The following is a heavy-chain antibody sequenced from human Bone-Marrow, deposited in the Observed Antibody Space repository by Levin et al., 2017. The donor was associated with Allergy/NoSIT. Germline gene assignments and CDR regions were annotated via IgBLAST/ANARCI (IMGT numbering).Heavy chain of an antibody. V-gene: IGHV4-39*01. D-gene: IGHD3-22*01. J-gene: IGHJ1*01. Sequence: SETLSLTCTVSGGSISSSSYYWGWIRQPPGKGLEWIGSIYYSGSTYYNPSLKSRVTISVDTSKNQFSLKLSSVTAADTAVYYCARPQKITMIGPFQHWGQGTLVTVSS. CDR3: ARPQKITMIGPFQH. CDR2: IYYSGST. CDR1: GGSISSSSYY.